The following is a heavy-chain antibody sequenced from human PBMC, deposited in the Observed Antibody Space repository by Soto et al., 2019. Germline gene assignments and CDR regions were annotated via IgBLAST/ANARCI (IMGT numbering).Heavy chain of an antibody. V-gene: IGHV4-59*01. D-gene: IGHD3-9*01. CDR2: IYYSGST. J-gene: IGHJ6*02. CDR1: GGSISSYY. CDR3: ARDDMANGGMDV. Sequence: PAETLSLTCTVSGGSISSYYWSWIRQPPGKGLEWIGYIYYSGSTNYNPSLKSRVTISVDTSKNQFSLKLSSVTAADTAVYYCARDDMANGGMDVWGQGTTVTVSS.